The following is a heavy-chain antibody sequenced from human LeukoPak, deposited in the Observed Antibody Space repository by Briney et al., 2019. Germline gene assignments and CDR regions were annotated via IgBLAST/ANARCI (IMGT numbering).Heavy chain of an antibody. CDR3: ARTLFTPMAVTFDY. CDR1: GFTVSSNY. V-gene: IGHV3-53*01. CDR2: IYSGGST. Sequence: GGSLRLSCAASGFTVSSNYMSWVRQAPGKGLEWVSVIYSGGSTYDADSVKGRFTISRDNSKNTLYLQMNSLRAEDTAVYYCARTLFTPMAVTFDYWGQGALVTVPS. D-gene: IGHD5-18*01. J-gene: IGHJ4*02.